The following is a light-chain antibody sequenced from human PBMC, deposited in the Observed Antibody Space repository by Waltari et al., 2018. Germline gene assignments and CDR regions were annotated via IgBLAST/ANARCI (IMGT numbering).Light chain of an antibody. CDR1: QDISTH. V-gene: IGKV1-33*01. CDR2: DAS. Sequence: DIQMTQSPSSLSESVGERVTITCQASQDISTHLNWYQHKPGKAPQVLIYDASNLETGVPSRFSGSGSGTDYTFIIRSLQPEDVATYYCQQRDRDFGGGTKVEIK. J-gene: IGKJ4*01. CDR3: QQRDRD.